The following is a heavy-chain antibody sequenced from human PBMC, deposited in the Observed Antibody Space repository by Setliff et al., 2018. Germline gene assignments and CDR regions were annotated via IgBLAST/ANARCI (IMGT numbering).Heavy chain of an antibody. D-gene: IGHD6-19*01. V-gene: IGHV3-23*01. Sequence: PGESLKISCAAPGPTFSRYSMNWVRRAPGKGLEWVSTISGSAGSIHLADSVKDRFTISRDNSKNTLYLQMNNLRDEDTAVYYCANHNPARWAVYTTPIDSWGQGTLVTVS. J-gene: IGHJ4*02. CDR3: ANHNPARWAVYTTPIDS. CDR1: GPTFSRYS. CDR2: ISGSAGSI.